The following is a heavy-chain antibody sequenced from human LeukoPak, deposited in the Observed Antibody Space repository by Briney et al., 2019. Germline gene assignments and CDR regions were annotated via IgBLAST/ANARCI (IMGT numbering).Heavy chain of an antibody. Sequence: GGTLRLSCAASGFIFSNYGMTWVRQAPGKGLEWVSVIYSGGSTYYADSVKGRFTISRDNSKNTLYLQMNSLRAEDTAVYYCARGGGYYYYMDVWGKGTTVTISS. CDR3: ARGGGYYYYMDV. D-gene: IGHD4-23*01. V-gene: IGHV3-66*01. CDR2: IYSGGST. J-gene: IGHJ6*03. CDR1: GFIFSNYG.